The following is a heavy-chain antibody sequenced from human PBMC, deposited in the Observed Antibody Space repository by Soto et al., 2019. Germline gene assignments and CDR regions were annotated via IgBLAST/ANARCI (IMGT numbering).Heavy chain of an antibody. D-gene: IGHD3-22*01. CDR1: GGTFSSYA. Sequence: SVKVSCKASGGTFSSYAISWVRQAPGQGLEWMGGIIPIFGTANYAQKFQGRVTITADESTSTAYMELSSLRSEDTAVYYCARDGRYYYDSSGYYPWAFDIWGQGTMVTVSS. CDR3: ARDGRYYYDSSGYYPWAFDI. V-gene: IGHV1-69*13. CDR2: IIPIFGTA. J-gene: IGHJ3*02.